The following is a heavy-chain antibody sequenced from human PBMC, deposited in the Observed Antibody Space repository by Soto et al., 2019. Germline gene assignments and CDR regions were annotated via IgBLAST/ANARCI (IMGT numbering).Heavy chain of an antibody. J-gene: IGHJ5*02. Sequence: TSETLSLTCAVSGGSISSGGYSWSWIRQPPGKGLEWIGYIYHSGSTYYNPSLKSRVTISVDRSKNQFSLKLSSVTAADTAVYYCARDKVGAVRWFDPWGQGTLVTVSS. D-gene: IGHD1-26*01. CDR2: IYHSGST. V-gene: IGHV4-30-2*01. CDR3: ARDKVGAVRWFDP. CDR1: GGSISSGGYS.